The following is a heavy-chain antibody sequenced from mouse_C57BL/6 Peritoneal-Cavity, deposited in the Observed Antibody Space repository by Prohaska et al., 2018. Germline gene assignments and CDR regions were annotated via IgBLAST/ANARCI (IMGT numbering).Heavy chain of an antibody. Sequence: QVQLQQSGAELVGPGASVTLSCKASGYTFTDYEMHWVKQTPVHGLEWIGAIDPETGGTAYNQKFKGKAILTADKSSSTAYMELRSLTSEDSAVYYCTRGDGYYFYAMDYWGQGTSVTVSS. V-gene: IGHV1-15*01. D-gene: IGHD2-3*01. CDR1: GYTFTDYE. CDR3: TRGDGYYFYAMDY. J-gene: IGHJ4*01. CDR2: IDPETGGT.